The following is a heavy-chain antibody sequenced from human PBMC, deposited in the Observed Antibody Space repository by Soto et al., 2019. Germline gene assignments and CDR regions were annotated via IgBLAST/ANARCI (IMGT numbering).Heavy chain of an antibody. D-gene: IGHD3-10*01. V-gene: IGHV4-30-2*01. CDR1: GGSISSGGYS. CDR2: IYHSGST. Sequence: QLQLQESGSGLVKPSQTLSLTCAVSGGSISSGGYSWSWIRQPPGKGLECIGYIYHSGSTYYNPSLKSRVTISVDRSKNQFSLKLSSVTAADTAVYYCASRPPYYYGSGSYGFDLWGQGTLVTVSS. J-gene: IGHJ5*02. CDR3: ASRPPYYYGSGSYGFDL.